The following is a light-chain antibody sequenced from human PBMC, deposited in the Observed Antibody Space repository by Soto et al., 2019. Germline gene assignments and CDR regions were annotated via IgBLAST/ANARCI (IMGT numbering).Light chain of an antibody. Sequence: DIQMTQSPSSVSASVGARVTSTCRASQGIGSWLAWYQQKPGKAPNLLIYAASSLQSGVPSRLSGSGSATYFTLTIGSLQPEEFAANYCQQANSFPWTFGQRTKVEVK. CDR3: QQANSFPWT. J-gene: IGKJ1*01. V-gene: IGKV1-12*01. CDR2: AAS. CDR1: QGIGSW.